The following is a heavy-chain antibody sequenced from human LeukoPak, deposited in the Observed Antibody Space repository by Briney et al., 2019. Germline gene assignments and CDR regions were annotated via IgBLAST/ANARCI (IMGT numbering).Heavy chain of an antibody. D-gene: IGHD3-22*01. V-gene: IGHV1-69*04. J-gene: IGHJ4*02. CDR1: GGTFSSYA. Sequence: ASVKVSCKASGGTFSSYAISWVRQAPGQGLEWMGRIIPILGIANYAQKFQGRVTITADKSTSTAYMELSSLRSEDTAVYYCARDYGDSSGYYDYWGQGTLVTVSS. CDR3: ARDYGDSSGYYDY. CDR2: IIPILGIA.